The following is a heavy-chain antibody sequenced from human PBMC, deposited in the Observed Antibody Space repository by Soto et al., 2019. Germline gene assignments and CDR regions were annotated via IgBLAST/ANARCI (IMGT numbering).Heavy chain of an antibody. D-gene: IGHD5-12*01. CDR1: GYTFTSYY. V-gene: IGHV1-46*01. J-gene: IGHJ6*02. CDR3: AVAVDVPYYYYGMDV. Sequence: QVQLVQSGAEVKKPGASVRVSCKASGYTFTSYYMHWVRQAPGQGLEWMGIINPSGGSTSYAQKFQGRVTMTRDTSTSTVYMELSILRSEDTAVYYCAVAVDVPYYYYGMDVWGQGTTVTVSS. CDR2: INPSGGST.